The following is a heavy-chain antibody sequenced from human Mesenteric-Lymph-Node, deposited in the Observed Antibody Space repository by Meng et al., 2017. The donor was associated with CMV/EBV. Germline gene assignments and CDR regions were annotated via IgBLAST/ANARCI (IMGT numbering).Heavy chain of an antibody. CDR2: ISNDGSTT. CDR3: ARACGSGSYCTHY. J-gene: IGHJ4*02. CDR1: GFTFSGYW. D-gene: IGHD3-10*01. Sequence: CAASGFTFSGYWMHWVRQAPGKGLVWVSRISNDGSTTTYADSVKGRFTISRDNAKSTLYLQMSSLRAEDTAVYYCARACGSGSYCTHYWGQGTLVTVSS. V-gene: IGHV3-74*01.